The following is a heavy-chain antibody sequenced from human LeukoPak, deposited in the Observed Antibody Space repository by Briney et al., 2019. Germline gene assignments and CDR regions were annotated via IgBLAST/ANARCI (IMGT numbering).Heavy chain of an antibody. CDR1: GYSISSGYF. CDR2: ICNSGST. J-gene: IGHJ5*02. D-gene: IGHD6-13*01. CDR3: ARAYSSSWYFNWFDP. V-gene: IGHV4-38-2*02. Sequence: SETLSLTCTVSGYSISSGYFWGWIRPPPGKGLEWIGTICNSGSTYYNASLESRVTISVDTSKNQFSLKLSSVTAADTAVYYCARAYSSSWYFNWFDPWGQGTLVTVSS.